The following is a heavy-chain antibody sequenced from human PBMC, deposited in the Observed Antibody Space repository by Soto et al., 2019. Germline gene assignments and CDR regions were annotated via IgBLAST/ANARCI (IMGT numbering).Heavy chain of an antibody. V-gene: IGHV3-23*01. Sequence: PGGSLRLSCAASGFTFSSYAMSWVRQAPGKGLEWVSAISGSGGSTYYADSVKGRFTISRDNSKNTLYLQMNSLRAEDTSVYYCARDSGSYRIHDAFDIWGQGTMVTVSS. D-gene: IGHD1-26*01. CDR1: GFTFSSYA. CDR3: ARDSGSYRIHDAFDI. J-gene: IGHJ3*02. CDR2: ISGSGGST.